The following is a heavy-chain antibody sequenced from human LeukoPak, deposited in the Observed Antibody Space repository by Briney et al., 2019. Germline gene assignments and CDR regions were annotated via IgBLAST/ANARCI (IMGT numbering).Heavy chain of an antibody. J-gene: IGHJ3*02. D-gene: IGHD6-19*01. CDR2: ISYDGSNK. V-gene: IGHV3-30*18. CDR1: GFTFSSYG. Sequence: GGSLRLSCAVSGFTFSSYGMHWARQAPGKGLEWVAVISYDGSNKYHADSVKGRSTISRDNSKNTLYLEMNSLRAEDTAVYYCTKGPGSSDWRNAFDIWGQGTMVTVSP. CDR3: TKGPGSSDWRNAFDI.